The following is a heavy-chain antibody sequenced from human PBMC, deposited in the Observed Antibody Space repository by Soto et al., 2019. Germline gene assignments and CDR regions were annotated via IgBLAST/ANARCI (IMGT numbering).Heavy chain of an antibody. CDR1: GGSISSGDYY. D-gene: IGHD3-22*01. V-gene: IGHV4-30-4*01. CDR3: ARDPHGRYYDSSGYSDY. CDR2: IYYSGST. J-gene: IGHJ4*02. Sequence: SETLSLTCTVSGGSISSGDYYWSWIRQPPGKGLEWIGYIYYSGSTYYNPSLKSRVTISVDTSKNQFSLKLSSVTAADTAVYYCARDPHGRYYDSSGYSDYWGQGTLVTVSS.